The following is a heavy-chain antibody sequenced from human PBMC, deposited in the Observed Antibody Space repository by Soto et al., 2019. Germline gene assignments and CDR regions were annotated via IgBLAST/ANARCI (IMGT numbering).Heavy chain of an antibody. CDR1: GFTFTSDA. J-gene: IGHJ4*02. V-gene: IGHV3-23*01. Sequence: GGALRLPCASAGFTFTSDAMIWVPQAPETGLDRVSAISGSGGSTYYADSVKGRFHISRDNSKNTLYLQMNSPRAEDTAVYYCAKPYGANWNLGYWGQGT. CDR2: ISGSGGST. CDR3: AKPYGANWNLGY. D-gene: IGHD1-1*01.